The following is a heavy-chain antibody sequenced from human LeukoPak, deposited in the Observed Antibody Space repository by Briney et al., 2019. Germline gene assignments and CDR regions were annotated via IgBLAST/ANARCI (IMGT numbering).Heavy chain of an antibody. Sequence: GASVKVSCKASGYTFTSYGISWVRQAPGQGLEWMGWISAYNGNTNYAQKLQGRVTMTRNTSISTAYMELSSLRSEDTAVYYCARAHPRIEVIAAAAEDWFDPWGQGTLATVSS. J-gene: IGHJ5*02. D-gene: IGHD6-13*01. CDR1: GYTFTSYG. CDR3: ARAHPRIEVIAAAAEDWFDP. V-gene: IGHV1-18*01. CDR2: ISAYNGNT.